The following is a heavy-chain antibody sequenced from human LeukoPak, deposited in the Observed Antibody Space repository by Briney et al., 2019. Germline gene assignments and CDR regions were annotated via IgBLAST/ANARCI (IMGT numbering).Heavy chain of an antibody. D-gene: IGHD6-19*01. CDR1: GFTFSSYA. V-gene: IGHV3-23*01. CDR2: ISGSGGST. Sequence: PGGSLRLSCAASGFTFSSYAMSWVRQAPGKGLEWVSAISGSGGSTYYADSVKGRFTISRDNSKNTLYLQMNSLRAEDTAVYYCAKDMGYSSGWEGGGFDYWGQGTLVTVSS. J-gene: IGHJ4*02. CDR3: AKDMGYSSGWEGGGFDY.